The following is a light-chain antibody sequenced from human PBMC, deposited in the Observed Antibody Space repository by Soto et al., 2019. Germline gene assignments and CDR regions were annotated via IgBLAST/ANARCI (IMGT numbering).Light chain of an antibody. CDR2: EVS. J-gene: IGLJ1*01. CDR1: SSDIGGYNY. CDR3: SSYAGSNNYV. Sequence: QSVLTQPPSASGSPGQSFTIYCTGTSSDIGGYNYVSWYQQHPGKAPKLMIYEVSKRPSGVPDRFSGSKSGNTAYLTVSGLQAEDEADYYCSSYAGSNNYVFGSGTKVTVL. V-gene: IGLV2-8*01.